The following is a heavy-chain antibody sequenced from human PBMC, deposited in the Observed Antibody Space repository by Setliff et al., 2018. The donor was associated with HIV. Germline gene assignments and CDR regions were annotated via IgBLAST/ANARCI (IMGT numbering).Heavy chain of an antibody. D-gene: IGHD3-3*01. Sequence: ASVKVSCKASGYTFTSYYMNWVRQAPGQGLEWVGIINSINGDTNYGQKFQGRVTITRDASTSTLYLELSSLTSEDTAVYYCARRAYYDFWSGYLDYYYMDVWGKGTTVTVSS. J-gene: IGHJ6*03. CDR3: ARRAYYDFWSGYLDYYYMDV. V-gene: IGHV1-46*03. CDR1: GYTFTSYY. CDR2: INSINGDT.